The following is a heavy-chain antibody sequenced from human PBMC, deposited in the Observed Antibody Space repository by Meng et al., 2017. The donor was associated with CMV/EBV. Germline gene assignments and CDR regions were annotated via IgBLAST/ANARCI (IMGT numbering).Heavy chain of an antibody. CDR1: VGSISSSSYY. D-gene: IGHD6-13*01. CDR3: ARGGIAAAGLH. V-gene: IGHV4-39*07. Sequence: QLQLRHSVPGLVKPPEASSLTCTVSVGSISSSSYYRGGIRQPPGKGLEWIGSIYYSGSTYYNPSLKSRVTISVDTSKNQFSLKLSSVTAADTAVYYCARGGIAAAGLHWGQGTLVTVSS. J-gene: IGHJ4*02. CDR2: IYYSGST.